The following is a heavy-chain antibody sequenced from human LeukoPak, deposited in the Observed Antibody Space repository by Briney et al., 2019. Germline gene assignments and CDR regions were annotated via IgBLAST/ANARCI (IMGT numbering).Heavy chain of an antibody. V-gene: IGHV4-59*01. CDR3: ARSALVVGTSLDAFDI. D-gene: IGHD1-26*01. Sequence: SETLSLTCTVSGGSISSYYWSWIRQPPGKGLEWIGYMYNSGSTNYNPSLKSRVIISVDTSKNQFSLKLSSVTAADTAVYYCARSALVVGTSLDAFDIWGQGTMVTVSS. J-gene: IGHJ3*02. CDR2: MYNSGST. CDR1: GGSISSYY.